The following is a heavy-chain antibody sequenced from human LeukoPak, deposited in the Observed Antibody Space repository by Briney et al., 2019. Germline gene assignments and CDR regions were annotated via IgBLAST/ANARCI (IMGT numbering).Heavy chain of an antibody. CDR3: AKDLAYCGGDCYLGYFDY. V-gene: IGHV3-23*01. D-gene: IGHD2-21*02. J-gene: IGHJ4*02. CDR1: GFTFSSYA. CDR2: ISGSGGST. Sequence: GGSLRLSSAASGFTFSSYAMSWVRQAPGKGLEWVSAISGSGGSTYYADSVKGRFTISRDNSKNTLYLQMNSLRAEDTAVYYCAKDLAYCGGDCYLGYFDYWGQGTLVTVSS.